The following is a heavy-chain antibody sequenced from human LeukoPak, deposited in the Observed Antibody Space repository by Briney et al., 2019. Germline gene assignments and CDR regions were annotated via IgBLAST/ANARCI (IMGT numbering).Heavy chain of an antibody. Sequence: GGSLRLSCAASGFTFSSYRMNWVRQAPGKGLEWVSSISSSSSYIYYADSVKGRFTISRDNAKNSLYLQMNSLRAEDTAVYYCARDGGAAAMFWFDPWGQGTLVTVSS. D-gene: IGHD2-2*01. V-gene: IGHV3-21*01. CDR1: GFTFSSYR. CDR2: ISSSSSYI. CDR3: ARDGGAAAMFWFDP. J-gene: IGHJ5*02.